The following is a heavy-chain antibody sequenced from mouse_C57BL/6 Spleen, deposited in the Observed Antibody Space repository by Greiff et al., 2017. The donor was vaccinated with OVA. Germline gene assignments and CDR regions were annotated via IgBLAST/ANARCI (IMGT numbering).Heavy chain of an antibody. D-gene: IGHD1-1*01. J-gene: IGHJ1*03. CDR2: IDPSDSYT. CDR1: GYTFTSYW. V-gene: IGHV1-50*01. Sequence: QVQLQQPGAELVKPGASVKLSCKASGYTFTSYWMQWVKQRPGQGLEWIGEIDPSDSYTNYNHKFKGKATLTVDTSSSTAYMQLSSLTSEDSAVYYCARGGSSPCYFDVWGTGTTVTVSS. CDR3: ARGGSSPCYFDV.